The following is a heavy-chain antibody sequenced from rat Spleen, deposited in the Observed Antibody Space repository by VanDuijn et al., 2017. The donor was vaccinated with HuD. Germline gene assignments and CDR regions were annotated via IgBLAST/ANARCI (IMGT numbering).Heavy chain of an antibody. D-gene: IGHD1-2*01. CDR3: AKNIYYSSYLYYFDY. CDR1: GFTFSNYG. CDR2: ISYGDSSGHSST. Sequence: EVQLVESGGGLVQPGRSLKLSCAASGFTFSNYGMAWVRQTPTKGLEWVATISYGDSSGHSSTYYRDSVRGRFTISRDDAKSTLSLQMDSLRSEDTATYYCAKNIYYSSYLYYFDYWGQGVMVTVSS. V-gene: IGHV5-29*01. J-gene: IGHJ2*01.